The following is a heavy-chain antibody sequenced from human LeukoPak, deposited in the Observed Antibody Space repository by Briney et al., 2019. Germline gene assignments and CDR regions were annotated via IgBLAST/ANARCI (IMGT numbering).Heavy chain of an antibody. J-gene: IGHJ4*02. CDR3: ARDQFGDYFRGADY. V-gene: IGHV3-30-3*01. Sequence: GGSLRLSCAASGFTFSSYAMHWVRQAPGKGLEWVAVISYDGSNKYYADSVKGRSTISRDNSKNTLYLQMNSLRAEDTAVYYCARDQFGDYFRGADYWGQGTRVTVSS. D-gene: IGHD3-22*01. CDR2: ISYDGSNK. CDR1: GFTFSSYA.